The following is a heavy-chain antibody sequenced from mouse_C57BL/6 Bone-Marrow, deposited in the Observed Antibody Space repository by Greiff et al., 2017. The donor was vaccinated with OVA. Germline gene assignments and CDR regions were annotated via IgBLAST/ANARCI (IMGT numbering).Heavy chain of an antibody. CDR3: ARGYYSNCFDY. D-gene: IGHD2-5*01. V-gene: IGHV1-50*01. CDR1: GYTFTSYW. J-gene: IGHJ2*01. Sequence: QVQLQQPGAELVKPGASVKLSCKASGYTFTSYWMQWVKQRPGQGLEWIGEIDPSDSYTNYNQKFKGKATLTVDTSSSTAYMQLSSLTSEDSAVYYCARGYYSNCFDYWGQGTTLTVSS. CDR2: IDPSDSYT.